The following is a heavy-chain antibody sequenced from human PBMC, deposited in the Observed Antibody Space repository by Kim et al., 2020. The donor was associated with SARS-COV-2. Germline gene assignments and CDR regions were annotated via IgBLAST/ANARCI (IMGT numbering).Heavy chain of an antibody. CDR2: ISYDGSNK. CDR3: ARPYSGSYFGYFDY. D-gene: IGHD1-26*01. CDR1: GFTFSSYA. J-gene: IGHJ4*02. Sequence: GGSLRLSCAASGFTFSSYAMHWVRQAPGKGLEWVAVISYDGSNKYYADSVKGRFTISRDNSKNTLYLQMNSLRAEDTAVYYCARPYSGSYFGYFDYLGQG. V-gene: IGHV3-30-3*01.